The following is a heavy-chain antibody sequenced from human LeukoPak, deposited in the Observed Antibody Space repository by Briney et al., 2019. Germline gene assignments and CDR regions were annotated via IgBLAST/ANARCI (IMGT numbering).Heavy chain of an antibody. J-gene: IGHJ5*02. D-gene: IGHD3-3*01. CDR2: INRSGGST. CDR1: GYTFTSYY. CDR3: ARDVKYYDFWSGSSYNWFDP. V-gene: IGHV1-46*01. Sequence: ASVKVSCKASGYTFTSYYMHWVRQAPGQGLEWMGIINRSGGSTSYAQKFQGRVTMTRDMATSTVYMELSSLRSEDTAVYYCARDVKYYDFWSGSSYNWFDPWGQGTLVTVSS.